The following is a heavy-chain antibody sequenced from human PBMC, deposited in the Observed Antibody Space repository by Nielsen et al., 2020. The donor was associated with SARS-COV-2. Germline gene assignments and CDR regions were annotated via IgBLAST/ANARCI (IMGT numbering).Heavy chain of an antibody. J-gene: IGHJ6*03. Sequence: GSLRLSCAASGFTFSSYAMHWVRQAPGKGLEWVAVISYDGSNKYYADSVKGRFTISRDNSRNRLFLQMNSLTYGDSAVYFCAKGGVPTTRSHYSYYYMDGWGKGTTVAVSS. CDR3: AKGGVPTTRSHYSYYYMDG. V-gene: IGHV3-30-3*01. CDR1: GFTFSSYA. D-gene: IGHD1-7*01. CDR2: ISYDGSNK.